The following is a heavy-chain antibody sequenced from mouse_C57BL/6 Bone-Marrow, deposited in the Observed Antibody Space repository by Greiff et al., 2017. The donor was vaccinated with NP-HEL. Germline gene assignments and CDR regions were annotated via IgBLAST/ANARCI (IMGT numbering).Heavy chain of an antibody. CDR2: INPYNGDT. J-gene: IGHJ4*01. CDR1: GYSFTGYF. CDR3: ARSTLYYAMDY. Sequence: EVQLQQSGPELVKPGDSVKISCKASGYSFTGYFMNWVMQSHGKSLEWIGRINPYNGDTFYNQKFKGKATLTVDKSSSTAHMELRSLTSEDSAVYYCARSTLYYAMDYWGQGTSVTVSS. V-gene: IGHV1-20*01.